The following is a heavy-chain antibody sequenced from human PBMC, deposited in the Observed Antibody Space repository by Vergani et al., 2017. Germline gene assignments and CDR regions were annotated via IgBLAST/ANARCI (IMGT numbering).Heavy chain of an antibody. J-gene: IGHJ6*02. D-gene: IGHD6-19*01. CDR2: ISTSGST. V-gene: IGHV4-61*02. CDR3: ARSRSSGGSYYYGMDV. Sequence: VQLQESGPGLVKTSQTLSLTCTVSGGSISSGSYYWSWIRQPAVKGLEWIGRISTSGSTNYTPSLKSRVTISVDTSKNQFSLKLSSVTAADTAVYYCARSRSSGGSYYYGMDVWGQGTTVTVSS. CDR1: GGSISSGSYY.